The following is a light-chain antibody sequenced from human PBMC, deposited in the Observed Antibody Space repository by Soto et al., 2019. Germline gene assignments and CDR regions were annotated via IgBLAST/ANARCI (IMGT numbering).Light chain of an antibody. CDR3: QQYNNWPLT. Sequence: EIVMTQSPATLSVSPGERPTLSCRASQGVGSNLAWYQQKPGQAPRLVIYGASTRATGIPARFSGSGSGTEFTLTISSLQSEDFAVYYCQQYNNWPLTFGPGTKVDIK. V-gene: IGKV3-15*01. CDR1: QGVGSN. CDR2: GAS. J-gene: IGKJ3*01.